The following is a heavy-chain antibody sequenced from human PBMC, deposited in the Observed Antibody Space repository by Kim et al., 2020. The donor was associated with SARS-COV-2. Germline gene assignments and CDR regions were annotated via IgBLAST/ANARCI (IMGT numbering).Heavy chain of an antibody. CDR1: GFTFSSYA. V-gene: IGHV3-23*03. CDR2: IYSGGSST. D-gene: IGHD6-19*01. CDR3: AKDAAYSSGWYWYFDL. J-gene: IGHJ2*01. Sequence: GGSLRLSCAASGFTFSSYAMSWVRQAPGKGLEWVSVIYSGGSSTYYADSVKGRFTISRDNSKNTLYLQMNSLRAEDTAVYYCAKDAAYSSGWYWYFDLWGRGTLVTVSS.